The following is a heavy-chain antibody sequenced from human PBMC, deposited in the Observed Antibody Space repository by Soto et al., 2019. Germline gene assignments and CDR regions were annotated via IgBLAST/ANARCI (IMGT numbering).Heavy chain of an antibody. Sequence: QVQLQQWGAGLLKPSETLSLTCAVYGGSFTDYYWTWIRQPPGKGLEWIGEINHSGSTNYNPSLKNRVTISLDTSKNQSSLKVISVTAADTAVYFCARVRARLLSHAFDFWGQGTLVTVSS. J-gene: IGHJ3*01. CDR2: INHSGST. D-gene: IGHD3-16*02. CDR3: ARVRARLLSHAFDF. CDR1: GGSFTDYY. V-gene: IGHV4-34*01.